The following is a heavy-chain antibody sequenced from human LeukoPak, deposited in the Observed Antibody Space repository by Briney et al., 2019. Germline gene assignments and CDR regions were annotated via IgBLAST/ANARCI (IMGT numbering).Heavy chain of an antibody. J-gene: IGHJ4*02. CDR1: GFTFSSYD. CDR3: ARDYGPGELLWGSYFDY. Sequence: GGSLRLSCAASGFTFSSYDMHWVRQATGKGLEWVSVIGTAGETYSPDSVKGRFTISRENATNSLYLQMSSLRAGDTAVYYCARDYGPGELLWGSYFDYWGQGTLVTVSS. V-gene: IGHV3-13*01. CDR2: IGTAGET. D-gene: IGHD3-10*01.